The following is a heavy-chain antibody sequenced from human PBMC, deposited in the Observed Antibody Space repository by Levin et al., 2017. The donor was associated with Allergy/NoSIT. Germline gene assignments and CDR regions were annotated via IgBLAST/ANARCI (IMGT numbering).Heavy chain of an antibody. D-gene: IGHD3-10*01. CDR3: AKVMDSSSFENRASGGDY. CDR1: GFIFDDYA. CDR2: ISWNSGKI. Sequence: LSLTCAASGFIFDDYAMHWVRQALGKGLEWVSGISWNSGKIEYADSVKGRFTISRDNAKNSLFLQMNGLRPEATALYYCAKVMDSSSFENRASGGDYWGQGTLVTVSS. J-gene: IGHJ4*02. V-gene: IGHV3-9*01.